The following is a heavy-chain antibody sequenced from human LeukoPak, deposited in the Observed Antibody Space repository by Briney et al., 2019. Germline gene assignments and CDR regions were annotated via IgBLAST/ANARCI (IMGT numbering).Heavy chain of an antibody. D-gene: IGHD3-16*01. CDR1: GGTFSNYP. Sequence: GASVKVSCKASGGTFSNYPFSWVRQAPGQGLEWMGGIIPMYGRGNYAQKFQGRVTITADESTSTVYMELRSLTSEDTAVYYCARGQSSLGSPYYLDYWGQGTLVTVSS. CDR3: ARGQSSLGSPYYLDY. CDR2: IIPMYGRG. J-gene: IGHJ4*02. V-gene: IGHV1-69*13.